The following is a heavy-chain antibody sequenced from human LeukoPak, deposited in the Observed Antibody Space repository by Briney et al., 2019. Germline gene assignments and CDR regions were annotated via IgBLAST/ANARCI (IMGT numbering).Heavy chain of an antibody. D-gene: IGHD3-3*01. Sequence: TSETLSLTCTVSGGSISSGNYYWSWIRQPAGKGLEWIGRIYTSGNTNYNPSLESRVTVSIDTSKNQFSLKLSSVTAADTAAYYCARDLITTPYNWFDPWGPGTLVIVSS. CDR2: IYTSGNT. J-gene: IGHJ5*02. CDR1: GGSISSGNYY. V-gene: IGHV4-61*02. CDR3: ARDLITTPYNWFDP.